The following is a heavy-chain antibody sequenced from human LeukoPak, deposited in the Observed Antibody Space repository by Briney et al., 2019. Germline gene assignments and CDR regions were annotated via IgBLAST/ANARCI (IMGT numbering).Heavy chain of an antibody. CDR3: ARDKEEGATKFDH. CDR1: GFTFNKYW. D-gene: IGHD1-26*01. V-gene: IGHV3-7*03. Sequence: GGSLRLSCAASGFTFNKYWMSWVPQAPGKGPEWVANIKQDGGEEYYLDSVKGRFTISRDNAKSSLYLQMTSLGTEDTAVYYCARDKEEGATKFDHWGLGALVTVSS. J-gene: IGHJ4*02. CDR2: IKQDGGEE.